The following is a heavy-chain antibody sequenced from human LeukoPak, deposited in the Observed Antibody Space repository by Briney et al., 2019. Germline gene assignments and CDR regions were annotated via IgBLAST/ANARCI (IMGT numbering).Heavy chain of an antibody. CDR3: ARSQPLAYFDL. CDR2: IIPIIGTA. Sequence: SVKVSCKASGGSFNSYAISWVRQAPGQGLEWMGGIIPIIGTANYAQKFQGRVTITADKSTNTAYMELSSLRSEDTAVYYCARSQPLAYFDLWGRGTLVTVPS. J-gene: IGHJ2*01. V-gene: IGHV1-69*06. CDR1: GGSFNSYA.